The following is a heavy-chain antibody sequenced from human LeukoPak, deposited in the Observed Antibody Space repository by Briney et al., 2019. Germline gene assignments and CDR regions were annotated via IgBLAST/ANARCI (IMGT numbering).Heavy chain of an antibody. D-gene: IGHD5-24*01. CDR3: AKDGRWLQLRVNWFDP. Sequence: GGSLRLSCAASGFTFSSYGMSWVRQAPGKGLEWVSAISGSGGSTYYADSVKGRFTIPRDNSKNTLYLQMNSLTAEDTAVYYCAKDGRWLQLRVNWFDPWGQGTLVTVSS. V-gene: IGHV3-23*01. CDR2: ISGSGGST. CDR1: GFTFSSYG. J-gene: IGHJ5*02.